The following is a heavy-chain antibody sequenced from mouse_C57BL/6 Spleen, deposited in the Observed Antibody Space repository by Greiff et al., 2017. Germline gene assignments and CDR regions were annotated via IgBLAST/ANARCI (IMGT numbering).Heavy chain of an antibody. V-gene: IGHV1-59*01. Sequence: QVQLKQPGAELVRPGTSVKLSCKASGYTFTSYWMHWVKQRPGQGLEWIGVIDPSDSYTNYNQKFKGKATLTVDTSSSTAYMQLSSLTSEDSAVYYCAGVITTANWYFDVWGTGTTVTVSS. J-gene: IGHJ1*03. D-gene: IGHD1-1*01. CDR3: AGVITTANWYFDV. CDR1: GYTFTSYW. CDR2: IDPSDSYT.